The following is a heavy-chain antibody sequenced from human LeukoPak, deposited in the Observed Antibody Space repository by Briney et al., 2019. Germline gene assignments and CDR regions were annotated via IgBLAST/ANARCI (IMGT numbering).Heavy chain of an antibody. V-gene: IGHV3-74*01. D-gene: IGHD3-22*01. CDR3: AMRIVTYYYDSSGSLDAFDI. J-gene: IGHJ3*02. CDR2: INSDGSST. Sequence: WGSLRLSCAASGFTFSSYWMHWVRQAPGKGLVWVSRINSDGSSTSYADSVKGRFTISKDNAKNTLYLQMNSLRAENTAVYYCAMRIVTYYYDSSGSLDAFDIWGQGTMVTVSS. CDR1: GFTFSSYW.